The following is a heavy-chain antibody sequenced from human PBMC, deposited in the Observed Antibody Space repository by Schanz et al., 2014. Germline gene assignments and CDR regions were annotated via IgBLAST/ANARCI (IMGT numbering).Heavy chain of an antibody. J-gene: IGHJ4*02. CDR2: IRSSSTPI. CDR1: GFMFSSYG. CDR3: VSSGSYSSYAS. Sequence: EVELVESGGGLVQPGRSLRLSCAASGFMFSSYGMHWVRQAPGKGLEWVSYIRSSSTPIYYADSVKGRFTISRDNAKNSLYLQMNSLRAEDTAVYHCVSSGSYSSYASWGQGTLVTVSS. D-gene: IGHD3-10*01. V-gene: IGHV3-48*01.